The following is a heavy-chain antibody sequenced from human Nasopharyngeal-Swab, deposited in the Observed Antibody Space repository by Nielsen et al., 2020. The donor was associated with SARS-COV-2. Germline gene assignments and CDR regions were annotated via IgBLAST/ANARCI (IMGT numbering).Heavy chain of an antibody. D-gene: IGHD3-3*01. V-gene: IGHV4-31*03. CDR2: IYYSGST. Sequence: SETLSLTCTVSGGSIRSGGYYWSWIRQHPGKGLEWIGYIYYSGSTYYNPSLKSRVTISVDTSKNQFSLKLSSVTAADTAVYYCARANRSGIFGVVLNFDYWGQGTLVTVSS. CDR3: ARANRSGIFGVVLNFDY. J-gene: IGHJ4*02. CDR1: GGSIRSGGYY.